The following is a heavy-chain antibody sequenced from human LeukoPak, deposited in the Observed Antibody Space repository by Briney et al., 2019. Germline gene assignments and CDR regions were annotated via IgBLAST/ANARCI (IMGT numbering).Heavy chain of an antibody. V-gene: IGHV3-21*01. CDR2: ISGSSSYM. CDR3: ARCPAKGLGLNWFDP. D-gene: IGHD6-19*01. CDR1: GFTFSSYT. J-gene: IGHJ5*02. Sequence: KPGGSLRLSCAASGFTFSSYTMNWVRQAPGKGLEWVSSISGSSSYMYYADSPKGRFTISRDNAKNSLYLQMNSLRAEDTAVYYCARCPAKGLGLNWFDPWGQGTLVTVSS.